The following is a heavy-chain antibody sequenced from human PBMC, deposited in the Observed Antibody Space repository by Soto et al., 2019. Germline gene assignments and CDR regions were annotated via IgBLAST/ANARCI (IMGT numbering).Heavy chain of an antibody. CDR1: GDSIISSDFY. CDR3: ARNSLALRKNNWFDP. Sequence: LSLTCTVSGDSIISSDFYWGWVRQPPGKGLEWIGSIFYLGSSYYNPSLTSRVTMSVDTSKNQFSLRLRSVTAADTALYFCARNSLALRKNNWFDPWGQGIMVTVSS. CDR2: IFYLGSS. D-gene: IGHD3-3*02. V-gene: IGHV4-39*01. J-gene: IGHJ5*02.